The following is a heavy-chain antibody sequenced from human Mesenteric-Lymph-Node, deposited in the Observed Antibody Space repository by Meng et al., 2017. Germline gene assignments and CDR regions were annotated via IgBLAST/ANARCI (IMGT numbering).Heavy chain of an antibody. CDR3: AGGAWYYYDSSGYYPEPIDY. CDR2: IKQDESEK. CDR1: GVTFSNYW. D-gene: IGHD3-22*01. Sequence: GESLKISCAASGVTFSNYWMSWVRQAPGKGLEWVANIKQDESEKYYVDSVKGRFTISRDNAKNPLYLQMNSLRAEDTAVYYCAGGAWYYYDSSGYYPEPIDYWGQGTLVTVSS. V-gene: IGHV3-7*04. J-gene: IGHJ4*02.